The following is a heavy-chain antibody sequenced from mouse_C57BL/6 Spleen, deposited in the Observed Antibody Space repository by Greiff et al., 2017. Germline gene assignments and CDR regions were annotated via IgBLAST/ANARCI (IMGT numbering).Heavy chain of an antibody. V-gene: IGHV1-42*01. CDR1: GYSFTGYY. Sequence: VQLKESGPELVKPGASVKISCKASGYSFTGYYMNWVKQSPEKSLEWIGEINPSTGGTTYNQKFKAKATLTVDKSSSTAYMQLKSLTSEDSAVYYCARAGRGLRQGDFDYWGQGTTLTVSS. CDR3: ARAGRGLRQGDFDY. CDR2: INPSTGGT. J-gene: IGHJ2*01. D-gene: IGHD2-2*01.